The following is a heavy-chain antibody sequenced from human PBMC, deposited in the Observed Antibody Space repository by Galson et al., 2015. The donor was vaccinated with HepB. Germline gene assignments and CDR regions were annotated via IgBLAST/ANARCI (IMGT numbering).Heavy chain of an antibody. Sequence: SLRLSCAASGFTFSNYAMSWVRQAPGRGLEWVSAISGSGGRTQYADSVKGRVTVSRDNPKNSVYLQMNSLRAEDTAVYYCASSDTAMGYFDYWGQGTLVTVSS. V-gene: IGHV3-23*01. CDR1: GFTFSNYA. CDR3: ASSDTAMGYFDY. CDR2: ISGSGGRT. J-gene: IGHJ4*02. D-gene: IGHD5-18*01.